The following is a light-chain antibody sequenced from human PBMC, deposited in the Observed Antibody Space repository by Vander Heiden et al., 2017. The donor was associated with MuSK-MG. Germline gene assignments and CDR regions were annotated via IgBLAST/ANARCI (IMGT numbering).Light chain of an antibody. CDR2: AAS. Sequence: DIRLTQPPSFLSASVGDRVTITCRASQGISSYLAWYQQKPGKAPKLLMDAASTLQSGVPSRFSGSGSGTEFTLTISSLQPEDFATYYCQQLNSYPLTFGGGTMVEIK. CDR1: QGISSY. J-gene: IGKJ4*01. V-gene: IGKV1-9*01. CDR3: QQLNSYPLT.